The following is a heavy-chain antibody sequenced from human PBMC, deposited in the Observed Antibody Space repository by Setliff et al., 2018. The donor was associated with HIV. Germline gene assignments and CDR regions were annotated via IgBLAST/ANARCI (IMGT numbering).Heavy chain of an antibody. CDR2: INQDGSEK. D-gene: IGHD3-16*01. CDR3: AKDGESRGGFTTFDP. J-gene: IGHJ5*02. Sequence: GGSLRLSCAASGFTFSNYWISWVRQAPGKGLEWVANINQDGSEKYYLDSVKGRFTISRDNAKNSLYLQMNSLRADDTALYYCAKDGESRGGFTTFDPWGQGTLVTVSS. V-gene: IGHV3-7*03. CDR1: GFTFSNYW.